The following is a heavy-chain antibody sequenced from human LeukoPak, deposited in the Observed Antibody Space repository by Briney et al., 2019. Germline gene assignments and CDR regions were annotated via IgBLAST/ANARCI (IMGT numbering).Heavy chain of an antibody. CDR1: GFTFSNYW. CDR3: ANGYYGSGSYYKTGKDYYYYGMDV. J-gene: IGHJ6*02. CDR2: INSDGSDT. D-gene: IGHD3-10*01. V-gene: IGHV3-74*01. Sequence: GGSLRLSCAASGFTFSNYWMHWVRQAPGKGLVWISHINSDGSDTTYADSVKGRFTISRDNSKNTLYLQMNSLRAEDTAVYYCANGYYGSGSYYKTGKDYYYYGMDVWGQGTTVTVSS.